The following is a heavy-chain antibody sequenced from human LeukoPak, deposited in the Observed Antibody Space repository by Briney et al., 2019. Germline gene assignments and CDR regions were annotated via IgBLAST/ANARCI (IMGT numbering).Heavy chain of an antibody. J-gene: IGHJ5*02. V-gene: IGHV1-8*01. CDR2: INPNSGNT. D-gene: IGHD3-22*01. CDR1: GYTFTSYD. Sequence: ASVKVSCKASGYTFTSYDIHWVRQATGQGLEWMGWINPNSGNTGYSQNFQGRFSLTRSNSISTVYMELGSLRSEDTAVYYCARGQRSSGYWFDPWGQGTLVIVSS. CDR3: ARGQRSSGYWFDP.